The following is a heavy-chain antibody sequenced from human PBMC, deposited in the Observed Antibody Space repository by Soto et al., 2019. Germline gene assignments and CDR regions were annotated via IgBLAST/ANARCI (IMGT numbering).Heavy chain of an antibody. D-gene: IGHD6-13*01. V-gene: IGHV3-23*01. CDR1: GFTFISYA. CDR3: AREYSSTPVGY. J-gene: IGHJ4*02. Sequence: PGGSLRLSCAASGFTFISYAMSWVQQAPGKGLEWVSAISGSGGSTYYADSVKGRFTISRDNSKNTLYLQMNSMRAEDTAVYHCAREYSSTPVGYWGQGTLVTVSS. CDR2: ISGSGGST.